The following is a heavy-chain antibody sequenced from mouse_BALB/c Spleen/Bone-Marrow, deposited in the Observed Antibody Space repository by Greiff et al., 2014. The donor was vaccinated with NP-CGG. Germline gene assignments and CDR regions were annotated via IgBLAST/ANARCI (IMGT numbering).Heavy chain of an antibody. V-gene: IGHV5-6*02. CDR1: GFTFSSYG. D-gene: IGHD2-10*02. J-gene: IGHJ1*01. CDR3: ARRGYGNSYWYFDV. CDR2: ISSGGSYT. Sequence: EVKLMESGGDLVKPGGSLKLSCAASGFTFSSYGMSWVRQTPDKRLEWVATISSGGSYTYYPDSVKGRFTISRDNAKNTLYLQMSRLKSEDTAMYYCARRGYGNSYWYFDVWGAGTTVTVSS.